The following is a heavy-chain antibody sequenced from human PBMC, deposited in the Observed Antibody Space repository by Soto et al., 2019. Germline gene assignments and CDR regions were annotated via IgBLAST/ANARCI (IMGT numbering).Heavy chain of an antibody. V-gene: IGHV3-33*03. CDR3: ARWGCSGTNCNLNQRSYDL. CDR2: IWYDGSNK. D-gene: IGHD2-15*01. J-gene: IGHJ4*02. Sequence: GGSLRLSCAASGFIFNEYGMHWVRQAPGKGLEWVAVIWYDGSNKYYADSVKGRFTISRDNSKNTMSLQMNNLRAEDTAVYYCARWGCSGTNCNLNQRSYDLWGQGTLVTSPQ. CDR1: GFIFNEYG.